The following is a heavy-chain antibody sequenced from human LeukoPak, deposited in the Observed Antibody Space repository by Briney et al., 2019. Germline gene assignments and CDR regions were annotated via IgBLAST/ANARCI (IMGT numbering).Heavy chain of an antibody. V-gene: IGHV4-34*01. CDR1: GGSFSGYY. D-gene: IGHD3-10*01. J-gene: IGHJ3*02. CDR3: ARPQTMVRGVYDAFDI. CDR2: INHSGST. Sequence: KPSETLSLTCAVYGGSFSGYYWSWIRQPPGKGLEWIGEINHSGSTNYNPSLKSRVTISVDTSKNQFSLKLSSVTAADTAVYYCARPQTMVRGVYDAFDIWGQGTMVTVSS.